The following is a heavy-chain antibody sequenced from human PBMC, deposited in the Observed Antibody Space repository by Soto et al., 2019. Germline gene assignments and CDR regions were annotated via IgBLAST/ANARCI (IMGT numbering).Heavy chain of an antibody. D-gene: IGHD2-15*01. V-gene: IGHV4-4*07. CDR3: ARINGGSPDY. Sequence: PSETLSLTCTVSPGSMNAHFWSWIRQSAGKRLEWIGHVYKSGTTTYNPSLKSRVTMSVDPPKNQLSLKLTSVTAADTAVYYCARINGGSPDYWGQGTLVTVSS. CDR1: PGSMNAHF. CDR2: VYKSGTT. J-gene: IGHJ4*02.